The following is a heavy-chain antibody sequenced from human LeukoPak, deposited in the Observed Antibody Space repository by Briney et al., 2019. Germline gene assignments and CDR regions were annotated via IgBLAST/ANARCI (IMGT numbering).Heavy chain of an antibody. CDR3: ARVSVPAAPDY. J-gene: IGHJ4*02. V-gene: IGHV1-18*01. Sequence: KLQGRVTMTTDTSTSTAYMELRSLRSDDTAVYYCARVSVPAAPDYWGQGTLVTVSS. D-gene: IGHD2-2*01.